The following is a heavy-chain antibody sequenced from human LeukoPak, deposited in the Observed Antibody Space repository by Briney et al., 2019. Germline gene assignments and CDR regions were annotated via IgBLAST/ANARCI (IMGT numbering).Heavy chain of an antibody. CDR3: ARLNGYSYGYEDY. J-gene: IGHJ4*02. CDR1: GGSFSGYY. Sequence: SETLSLTCAVYGGSFSGYYWSWIRQPPGKGLEWIGEINHSGSTNYNPSLKSRVTISVDTSKNQFSLKLSSVTAADTAVYYCARLNGYSYGYEDYWGQGTLVTVSS. D-gene: IGHD5-18*01. V-gene: IGHV4-34*01. CDR2: INHSGST.